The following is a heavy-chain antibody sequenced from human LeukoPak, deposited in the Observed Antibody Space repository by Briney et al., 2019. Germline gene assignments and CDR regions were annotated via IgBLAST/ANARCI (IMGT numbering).Heavy chain of an antibody. CDR3: ARQNDQIGVAATCFDY. CDR2: INPNTGGT. V-gene: IGHV1-2*02. Sequence: EASVKVSCLASGYTFTSTGYYIHWVRQAPGQGPEWMGWINPNTGGTLYTEKFQDRVTMTRDTSIRTVSMEVSRLTSADTAVYYCARQNDQIGVAATCFDYWGQGALVTVSS. D-gene: IGHD6-19*01. CDR1: GYTFTSTGYY. J-gene: IGHJ4*02.